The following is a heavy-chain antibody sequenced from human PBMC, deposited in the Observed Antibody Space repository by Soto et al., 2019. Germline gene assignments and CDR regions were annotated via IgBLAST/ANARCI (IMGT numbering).Heavy chain of an antibody. CDR1: GASMSSGGYY. D-gene: IGHD6-6*01. CDR3: ARDRHNNFFDP. CDR2: IYYSGST. J-gene: IGHJ5*02. V-gene: IGHV4-31*03. Sequence: PSETLSLTCTVSGASMSSGGYYWTWISQSPGKGLEWIGYIYYSGSTYYNPSLESRVAISLDTSRSQFSLTLHSVTAADTAIYYCARDRHNNFFDPWGQGTLVTVSS.